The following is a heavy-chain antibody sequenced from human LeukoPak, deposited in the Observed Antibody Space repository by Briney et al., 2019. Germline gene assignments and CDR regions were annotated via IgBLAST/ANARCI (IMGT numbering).Heavy chain of an antibody. J-gene: IGHJ6*03. Sequence: ASVKVSCKASGYTFTGYYMHWVRQAPGQGLEWMGWINPNSGGTNYAQKFQGRVTMTRDTSTSTAYMELSSLRSEDTAVYYCARDNGGTAMAYYYYYYMDVWGKGTTVTISS. CDR2: INPNSGGT. D-gene: IGHD5-18*01. CDR1: GYTFTGYY. V-gene: IGHV1-2*02. CDR3: ARDNGGTAMAYYYYYYMDV.